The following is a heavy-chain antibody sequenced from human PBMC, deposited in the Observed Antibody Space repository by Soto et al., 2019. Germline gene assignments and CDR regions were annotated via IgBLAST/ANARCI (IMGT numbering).Heavy chain of an antibody. J-gene: IGHJ5*02. Sequence: QVQLVESGGGLVKPGGSLRLSCAASGFTFSDYYMSWIRQAPGKGLEWVSYISSSGSTIYYADSVKGRFTISRDNAKKLLYLQMNSLRAEVTAVYYCARDRATIFGVGPPAGPFDPWGQGTLVTVSS. V-gene: IGHV3-11*01. CDR1: GFTFSDYY. CDR3: ARDRATIFGVGPPAGPFDP. CDR2: ISSSGSTI. D-gene: IGHD3-3*01.